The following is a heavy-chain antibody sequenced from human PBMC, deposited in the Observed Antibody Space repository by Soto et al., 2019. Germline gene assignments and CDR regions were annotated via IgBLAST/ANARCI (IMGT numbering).Heavy chain of an antibody. Sequence: PGGSLRLSCAASGFTFDDYAMSWVRQAPGKGLEWVSGIYSGGSTYYADSVKGRFTISRDNSKNTLYLQMNSLRAEDTAVYYCARDLGYYDSSGYSNREYYYYYGMDVWGQGTTVTVSS. CDR2: IYSGGST. V-gene: IGHV3-66*01. D-gene: IGHD3-22*01. CDR3: ARDLGYYDSSGYSNREYYYYYGMDV. CDR1: GFTFDDYA. J-gene: IGHJ6*02.